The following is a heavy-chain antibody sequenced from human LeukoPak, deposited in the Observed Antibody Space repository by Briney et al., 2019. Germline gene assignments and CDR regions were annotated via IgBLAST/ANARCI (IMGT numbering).Heavy chain of an antibody. Sequence: GGSLRLSCAASGFTFSSYSMNWVRQAPGKGLEWVSSISSSSSYIYYADSVKGRFTISRDNAKNSLYLQMNSLRAEDTAVYYCARDGIAAASGTNWFDPWGQGTLVTVSS. V-gene: IGHV3-21*04. D-gene: IGHD6-13*01. CDR3: ARDGIAAASGTNWFDP. J-gene: IGHJ5*02. CDR1: GFTFSSYS. CDR2: ISSSSSYI.